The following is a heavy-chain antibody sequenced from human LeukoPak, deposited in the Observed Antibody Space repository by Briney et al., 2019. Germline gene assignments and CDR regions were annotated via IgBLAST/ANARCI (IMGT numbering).Heavy chain of an antibody. Sequence: LSETLSLTCTVSGGSISSGSYYWSWIRQPPGKGLEWIGYIYYSGSTNYNPSLKSRVTISVDTSKSQFSLKLSSVTAADTAVYYCARGRRWFGEEYYFDYWGQGTLVTVSS. D-gene: IGHD3-10*01. J-gene: IGHJ4*02. CDR1: GGSISSGSYY. CDR3: ARGRRWFGEEYYFDY. CDR2: IYYSGST. V-gene: IGHV4-61*01.